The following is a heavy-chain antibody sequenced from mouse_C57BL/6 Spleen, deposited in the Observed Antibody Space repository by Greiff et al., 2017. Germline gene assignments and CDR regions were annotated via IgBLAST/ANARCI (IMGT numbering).Heavy chain of an antibody. CDR3: ARRLEGSSSGYAMDD. CDR2: IDPSDSET. D-gene: IGHD1-1*01. Sequence: QVQLQQPGAELVRPGSSVKLSCKASGYTFTSYWMHWVKQRPIQGLEWIGNIDPSDSETHYNQKFKDKATLTVDKSSSTAYMQLSSLTSEDSAVYYGARRLEGSSSGYAMDDWGQGASVTVSS. CDR1: GYTFTSYW. J-gene: IGHJ4*01. V-gene: IGHV1-52*01.